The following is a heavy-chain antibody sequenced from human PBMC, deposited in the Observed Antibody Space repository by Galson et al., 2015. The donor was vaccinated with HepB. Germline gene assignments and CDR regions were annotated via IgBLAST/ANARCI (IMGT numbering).Heavy chain of an antibody. CDR2: INPNRGGT. CDR1: GYTFTGHY. V-gene: IGHV1-2*06. CDR3: ARVVPAAGGDYYGLDV. D-gene: IGHD6-13*01. J-gene: IGHJ6*02. Sequence: SVKVSCKASGYTFTGHYIHWVRQAPGQGLEWMGRINPNRGGTNYAQKFQGRVTLTRDTSIRTAYMELSRLRSDDTAVYYWARVVPAAGGDYYGLDVWGQGTTVTVSS.